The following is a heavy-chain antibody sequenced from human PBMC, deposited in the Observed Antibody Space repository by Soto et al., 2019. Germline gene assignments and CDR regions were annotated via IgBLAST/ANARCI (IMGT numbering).Heavy chain of an antibody. CDR1: GGSFGGYF. J-gene: IGHJ4*02. CDR2: INHSGST. CDR3: ARGYDTLDPSLVS. D-gene: IGHD3-22*01. Sequence: SETLSLTCDVFGGSFGGYFWSWIRQSPGKGLEWIAEINHSGSTSYNPSLKSRVAISVDTSKSQLSLKLSSVAAADTAVYYCARGYDTLDPSLVSWGQGTLVTVSS. V-gene: IGHV4-34*01.